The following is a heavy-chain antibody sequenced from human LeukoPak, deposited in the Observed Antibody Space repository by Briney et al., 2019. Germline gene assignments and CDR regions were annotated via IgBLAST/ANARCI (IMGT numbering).Heavy chain of an antibody. Sequence: GGSLRLSCVASGFTLSNYWMGWVRQAPGKGLEWVANIRQDGNSKYYVDSVKGRFTISRDNAKNSLYLQMDSLTAEDTAVYYCARDSPGYGAYVSWGQGTLVSVSS. CDR3: ARDSPGYGAYVS. J-gene: IGHJ1*01. V-gene: IGHV3-7*01. CDR2: IRQDGNSK. CDR1: GFTLSNYW. D-gene: IGHD5-12*01.